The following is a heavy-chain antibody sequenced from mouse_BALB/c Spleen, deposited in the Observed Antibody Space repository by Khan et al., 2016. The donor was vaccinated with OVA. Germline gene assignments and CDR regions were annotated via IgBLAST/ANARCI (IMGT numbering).Heavy chain of an antibody. J-gene: IGHJ4*01. Sequence: EVELVESGGDLVKPGGSLKLSCAASGFNFSSYGMSWVRQTPDKRLEWVATISSSGNYTYYPDSVKGRFTISRDNAKNTLYLQMSSLKSEDTAMYYCVRHGRYGDLYAMDYWGQGTSVTVSS. CDR2: ISSSGNYT. CDR3: VRHGRYGDLYAMDY. D-gene: IGHD2-14*01. CDR1: GFNFSSYG. V-gene: IGHV5-6*01.